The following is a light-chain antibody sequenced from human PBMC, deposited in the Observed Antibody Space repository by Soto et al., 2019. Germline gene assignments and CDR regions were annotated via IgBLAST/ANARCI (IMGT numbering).Light chain of an antibody. CDR1: QSVSSTC. CDR3: QQYGSSPGT. J-gene: IGKJ1*01. CDR2: GTS. V-gene: IGKV3-20*01. Sequence: ESALKQSPGTMSLSPGERVTLSCWASQSVSSTCLAWYQQKPGQAPRLLIYGTSSRATGISDRFSGSGSGTDFTLTISRLEPEDFAVYYCQQYGSSPGTFGQGTKVEIK.